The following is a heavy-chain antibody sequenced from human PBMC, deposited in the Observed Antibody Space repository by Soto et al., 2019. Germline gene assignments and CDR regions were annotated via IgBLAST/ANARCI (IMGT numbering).Heavy chain of an antibody. D-gene: IGHD6-25*01. CDR2: IIPIFPTP. CDR3: ARANDRLQVGGNYYYGMDV. CDR1: GGTCGNSS. Sequence: QVQLVQSGGEVKKPGSSVTVSCKASGGTCGNSSISWVRQAPGQGLEWMGGIIPIFPTPDYAEKFQGRVTFTTDEATSTAYMALTTLRSEYTAVYYCARANDRLQVGGNYYYGMDVWGQWTTVTVSS. J-gene: IGHJ6*02. V-gene: IGHV1-69*05.